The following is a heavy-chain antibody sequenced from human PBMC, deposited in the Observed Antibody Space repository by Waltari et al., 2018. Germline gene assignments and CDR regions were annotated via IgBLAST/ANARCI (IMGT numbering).Heavy chain of an antibody. V-gene: IGHV1-3*04. J-gene: IGHJ4*02. CDR1: WYIFTRLA. D-gene: IGHD3-10*01. CDR3: ARDSGSGSLHH. CDR2: INIGNGNT. Sequence: QVQLVQSGAEVKKPGASVKVSCRDCWYIFTRLAIPSVRRAPGQRLEWKGWINIGNGNTRYSQRFQDRVSITRDTSASTAYMDLSSLRSEDTAVYYCARDSGSGSLHHWGQGTLVTVSS.